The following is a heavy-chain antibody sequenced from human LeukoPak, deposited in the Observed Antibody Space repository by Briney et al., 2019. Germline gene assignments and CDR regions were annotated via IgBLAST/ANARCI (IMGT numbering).Heavy chain of an antibody. D-gene: IGHD3-22*01. CDR2: ISYDGSSK. Sequence: GGSLRLSCAASGFTFSSYSMNWVRQAPGKGLEWVAVISYDGSSKYYADSVKGRFTISRDNSKNTLYLQMNSLRAEDTAVYYCAKDRVLYDSSGYHPHYWGQGTLVTVSS. CDR3: AKDRVLYDSSGYHPHY. CDR1: GFTFSSYS. J-gene: IGHJ4*02. V-gene: IGHV3-30*18.